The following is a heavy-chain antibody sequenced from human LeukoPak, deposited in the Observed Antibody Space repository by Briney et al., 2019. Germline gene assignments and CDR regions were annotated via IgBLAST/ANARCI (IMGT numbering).Heavy chain of an antibody. CDR3: AKARTYWYFDL. Sequence: PGGSLRLSCAASGFTFSTYAMNWVHQAPGKGLEWVSSISGGGGGTYYADSVKGRFTISRDNSENTLHLQMNSLRAEDTAVYYCAKARTYWYFDLWGCGTLVTVSS. CDR1: GFTFSTYA. V-gene: IGHV3-23*01. CDR2: ISGGGGGT. J-gene: IGHJ2*01.